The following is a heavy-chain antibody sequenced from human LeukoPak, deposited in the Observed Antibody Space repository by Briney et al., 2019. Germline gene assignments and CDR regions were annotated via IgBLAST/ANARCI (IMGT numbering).Heavy chain of an antibody. Sequence: SETLSLTCTVSGGSISSYYWSWIRQPPGKGLEWIGYIYYSGSTNYNPSLKSRVTISVDTSKNQFSLKLSSVTAADTAVYYCARPVKGDWYFDLWGRGTLVTVSS. CDR3: ARPVKGDWYFDL. CDR1: GGSISSYY. J-gene: IGHJ2*01. CDR2: IYYSGST. V-gene: IGHV4-59*01. D-gene: IGHD6-19*01.